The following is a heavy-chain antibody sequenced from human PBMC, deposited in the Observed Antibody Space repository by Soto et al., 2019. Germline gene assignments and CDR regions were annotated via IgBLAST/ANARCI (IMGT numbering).Heavy chain of an antibody. CDR2: ISHDGSYK. J-gene: IGHJ3*02. CDR1: GFSFTTYV. CDR3: AKGLLAIVGTTLPRDAFNI. V-gene: IGHV3-30*18. Sequence: LRLSCAASGFSFTTYVMHWVRQAPGKGLEWVAVISHDGSYKYYGDAVKGRFTISRDTSKSAVYLEMNSLRPEDTAVYYCAKGLLAIVGTTLPRDAFNIWGQGTMVTVSS. D-gene: IGHD1-26*01.